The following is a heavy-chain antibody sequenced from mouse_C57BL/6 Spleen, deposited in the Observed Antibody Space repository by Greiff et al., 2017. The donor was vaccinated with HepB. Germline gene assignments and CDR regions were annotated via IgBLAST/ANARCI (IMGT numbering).Heavy chain of an antibody. D-gene: IGHD4-1*01. J-gene: IGHJ2*01. CDR3: AREANWDDYFDY. CDR2: ISYDGSN. CDR1: GYSITSGYY. V-gene: IGHV3-6*01. Sequence: EVKLEESGPGLVKPSQSLSLTCSVTGYSITSGYYWNWIRQFPGNKLEWIGYISYDGSNNYNPSLKNRISITRDTSKNQFFLKLNSVTTEDTATYYCAREANWDDYFDYWGQGTTLTVSS.